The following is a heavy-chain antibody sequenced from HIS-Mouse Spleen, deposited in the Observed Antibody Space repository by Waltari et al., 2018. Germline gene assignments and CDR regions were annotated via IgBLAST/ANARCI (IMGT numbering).Heavy chain of an antibody. D-gene: IGHD2-15*01. CDR3: ARAVIVVVVAATPYFDY. CDR2: INPNSGGT. V-gene: IGHV1-2*02. J-gene: IGHJ4*02. CDR1: GYTFTGYY. Sequence: QVQLVQSGAEVQKPGASVTVSCKASGYTFTGYYMHWVRQAPGQGLEWMGWINPNSGGTNYAQKFQGRVTMTRDTSISTAYMELSRLRSDDTAVYYCARAVIVVVVAATPYFDYWGQGTLVTVSS.